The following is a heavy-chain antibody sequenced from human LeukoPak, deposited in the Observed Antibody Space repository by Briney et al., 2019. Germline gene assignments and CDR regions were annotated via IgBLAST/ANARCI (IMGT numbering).Heavy chain of an antibody. Sequence: GGSLRLSCAASGFTFSSYWMSWVRQAPGKGLEWVANIKQDGSEKYYVDSVKGRFTISRDNAKNSLYLQMNSLRAEDTAVYYCARDYCSSTSSPTMGGAFDIWGQGTIVTVSS. J-gene: IGHJ3*02. D-gene: IGHD2-2*01. CDR3: ARDYCSSTSSPTMGGAFDI. CDR2: IKQDGSEK. V-gene: IGHV3-7*01. CDR1: GFTFSSYW.